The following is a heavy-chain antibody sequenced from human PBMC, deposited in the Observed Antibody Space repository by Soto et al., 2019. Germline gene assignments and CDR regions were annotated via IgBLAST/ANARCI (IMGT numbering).Heavy chain of an antibody. Sequence: SETLSLTCTVSGASISTSYWSWIRQSPGKGLEWIGYVYYTGSTKYNSSLKSRVTISIDTSKNQFSLKLNSVTAADTAVYYCARDLRGYSRYDYLDYWGQGIPVTVSS. CDR3: ARDLRGYSRYDYLDY. D-gene: IGHD5-12*01. V-gene: IGHV4-59*01. CDR2: VYYTGST. CDR1: GASISTSY. J-gene: IGHJ4*02.